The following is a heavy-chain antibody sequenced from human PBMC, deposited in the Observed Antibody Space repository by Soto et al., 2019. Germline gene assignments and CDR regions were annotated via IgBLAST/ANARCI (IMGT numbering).Heavy chain of an antibody. J-gene: IGHJ4*02. CDR2: ISQDGSNK. CDR3: ARDRPVKARSGSLRF. V-gene: IGHV3-30*03. CDR1: GFIFNSYG. Sequence: GGSLRLSCAASGFIFNSYGMHLVRQAPGKGLEWEALISQDGSNKYYADYLKGRSTISRDNSRTTLYLQMNSLRAEDTAVYYCARDRPVKARSGSLRFWGQGPLVTVAS.